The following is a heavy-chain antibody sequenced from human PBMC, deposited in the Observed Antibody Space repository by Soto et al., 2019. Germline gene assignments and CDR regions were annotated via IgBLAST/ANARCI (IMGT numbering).Heavy chain of an antibody. J-gene: IGHJ4*02. D-gene: IGHD3-10*01. Sequence: QVQLVQSGPEVKKPGASVRVSCMTSGYAFTSYGVNWVRQVPGQGLEWMGWIAPHSGRTTYLPKFQGRVTITADPTTNTAYMELTSFSSDDTGIYVCARAATGSYHSAYWGQGTVVTVSA. CDR2: IAPHSGRT. V-gene: IGHV1-18*04. CDR3: ARAATGSYHSAY. CDR1: GYAFTSYG.